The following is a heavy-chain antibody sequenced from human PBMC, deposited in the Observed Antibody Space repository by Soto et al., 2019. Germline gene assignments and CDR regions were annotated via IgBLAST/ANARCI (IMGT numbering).Heavy chain of an antibody. CDR3: ARGKELLWFGDSYYYGMDV. D-gene: IGHD3-10*01. CDR1: GYTFTSYG. Sequence: GASVKVSCKASGYTFTSYGISWVRQAPGQGLEWMGWINPNSGGTNYAQKFQGWVTMTRDTSISTAYMELSRLRSDDTAVYYCARGKELLWFGDSYYYGMDVWGQGTTVTVSS. CDR2: INPNSGGT. J-gene: IGHJ6*02. V-gene: IGHV1-2*04.